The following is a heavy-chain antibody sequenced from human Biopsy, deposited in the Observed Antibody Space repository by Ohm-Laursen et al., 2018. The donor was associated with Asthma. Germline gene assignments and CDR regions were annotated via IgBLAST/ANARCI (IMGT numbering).Heavy chain of an antibody. CDR3: ARFKRGYSYGYAGVFDY. CDR1: GFTFRAYS. V-gene: IGHV3-21*01. CDR2: ISSSSSYI. D-gene: IGHD5-18*01. J-gene: IGHJ4*02. Sequence: LSLTCAASGFTFRAYSMSWVRQAPGKGLEWVSSISSSSSYIYYADSVKGRFTISRDNAENSLYLQMNSLRDEDTAVYYCARFKRGYSYGYAGVFDYWGQGTLVTVSS.